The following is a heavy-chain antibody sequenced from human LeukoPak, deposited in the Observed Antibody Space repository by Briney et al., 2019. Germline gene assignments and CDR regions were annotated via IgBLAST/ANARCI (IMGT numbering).Heavy chain of an antibody. Sequence: GASVKVSCKASGGTFSSYTISWVRQAPGQGLEWMGRIIPILGIANYAQKFQGRVTITADKSTSTAYMELSSLRSEDTAVYYCARATAAAGRYWFDPWGQGTLVTVSS. D-gene: IGHD6-13*01. CDR1: GGTFSSYT. CDR3: ARATAAAGRYWFDP. CDR2: IIPILGIA. J-gene: IGHJ5*02. V-gene: IGHV1-69*02.